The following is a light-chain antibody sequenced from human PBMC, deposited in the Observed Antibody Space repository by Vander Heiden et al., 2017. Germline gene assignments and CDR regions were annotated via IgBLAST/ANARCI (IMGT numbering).Light chain of an antibody. V-gene: IGKV4-1*01. CDR2: WAS. CDR1: QSVLSSFNSKNH. J-gene: IGKJ1*01. Sequence: EIVLTQSPHSLAVSLGERATINCKSSQSVLSSFNSKNHLAWFRQKPRQPPELLIYWASTRESGVPDRFSGSGSGTDFTLTISNMQAEDVAVYYCEQHSTKTFGQGTKVEIK. CDR3: EQHSTKT.